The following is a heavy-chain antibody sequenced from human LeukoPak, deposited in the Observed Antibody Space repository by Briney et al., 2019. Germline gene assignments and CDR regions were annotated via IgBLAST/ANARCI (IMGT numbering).Heavy chain of an antibody. D-gene: IGHD2-15*01. Sequence: QPGESLRLSCAASGFTFSSYGMHWVRQAPGKGLEWVAVISYDGSNKYYADSVKGRFTISRDNSKNTLYLQMNSLRAEDTAVYYCAKDRYCSGGSCYAIDYWGQGTLVTVSS. J-gene: IGHJ4*02. CDR2: ISYDGSNK. CDR1: GFTFSSYG. V-gene: IGHV3-30*18. CDR3: AKDRYCSGGSCYAIDY.